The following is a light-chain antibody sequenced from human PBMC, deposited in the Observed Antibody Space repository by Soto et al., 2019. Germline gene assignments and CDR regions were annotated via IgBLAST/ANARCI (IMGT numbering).Light chain of an antibody. CDR3: QQTYTTPLT. CDR1: QSINNY. Sequence: DIQMTQSPSSLSTSVVERVTITCRASQSINNYLNWYQQKPGEAPKLLIYAASNLQSGVPSRYSGSGSGRDFTLTITSLQPEDFATYYCQQTYTTPLTFGGGTKVEIK. V-gene: IGKV1-39*01. J-gene: IGKJ4*01. CDR2: AAS.